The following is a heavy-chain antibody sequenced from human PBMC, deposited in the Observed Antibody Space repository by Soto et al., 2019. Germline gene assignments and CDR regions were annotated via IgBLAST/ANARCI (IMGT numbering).Heavy chain of an antibody. Sequence: SETLSLTCAVFGGSISSGGYSCSWIRQPPGKGLEWIGYIYHSGSTYYNPSLKSRVTISADRSKNQFSLKLSSVTAADTAVYYCAAGGGLPRYYWGQGTLVTVSS. V-gene: IGHV4-30-2*01. CDR1: GGSISSGGYS. D-gene: IGHD5-12*01. CDR2: IYHSGST. J-gene: IGHJ4*02. CDR3: AAGGGLPRYY.